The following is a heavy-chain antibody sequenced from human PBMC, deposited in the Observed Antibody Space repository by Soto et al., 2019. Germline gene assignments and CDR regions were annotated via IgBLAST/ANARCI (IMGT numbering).Heavy chain of an antibody. CDR2: FDPEDGET. CDR1: GYTLTELS. J-gene: IGHJ4*02. Sequence: ASVKVSCKVSGYTLTELSMHWVRQAPGKGLEWMGGFDPEDGETIYAQKFQGRVTMTEDTSTGTAYMELSSLRSEDTAVYYCATIHLVRFLEWLSFDYWGQGTLVTVSS. CDR3: ATIHLVRFLEWLSFDY. D-gene: IGHD3-3*01. V-gene: IGHV1-24*01.